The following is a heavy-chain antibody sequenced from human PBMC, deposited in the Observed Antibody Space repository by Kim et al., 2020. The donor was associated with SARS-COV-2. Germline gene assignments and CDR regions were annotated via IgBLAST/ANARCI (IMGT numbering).Heavy chain of an antibody. CDR1: GYTFTSYA. CDR3: ARGGILWFGELLVFDY. CDR2: INAGNGNT. J-gene: IGHJ4*02. D-gene: IGHD3-10*01. Sequence: ASVKVSCKASGYTFTSYAMHWVRQAPGQRLEWMGWINAGNGNTKYSQKFQGRVTITRDTSASTAYMELSSLRSEDTAVYYCARGGILWFGELLVFDYWGQGTLVTVSS. V-gene: IGHV1-3*01.